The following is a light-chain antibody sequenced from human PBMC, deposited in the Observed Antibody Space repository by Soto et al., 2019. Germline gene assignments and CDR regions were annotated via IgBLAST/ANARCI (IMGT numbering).Light chain of an antibody. Sequence: DIQMTQSPSTLSAFVGDRVTITCRASQNVDKWLAWHQQKPGKAPKLLIYDASNLESGVPSRFSGSGSGTEFTLTISSLQPDDFATYYCQQYNTYDSWTFGQGTKVDIK. J-gene: IGKJ1*01. CDR1: QNVDKW. CDR3: QQYNTYDSWT. CDR2: DAS. V-gene: IGKV1-5*01.